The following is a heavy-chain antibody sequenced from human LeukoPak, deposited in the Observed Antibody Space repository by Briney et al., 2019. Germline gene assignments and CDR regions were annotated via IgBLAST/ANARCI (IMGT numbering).Heavy chain of an antibody. Sequence: GGSLRLSCAASGFTFSSYGMHWVRQAPGKGLEWVTFIWYDGSHQYYIDSVKGRFTVSRDNAKSTLYLQMDSLRAEDTAVYYCATDRNEGKYYDYWGQGTLVTVSS. V-gene: IGHV3-30*02. CDR2: IWYDGSHQ. CDR1: GFTFSSYG. J-gene: IGHJ4*02. D-gene: IGHD2/OR15-2a*01. CDR3: ATDRNEGKYYDY.